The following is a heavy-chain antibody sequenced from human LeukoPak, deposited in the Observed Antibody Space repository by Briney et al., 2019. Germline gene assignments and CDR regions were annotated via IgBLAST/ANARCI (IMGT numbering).Heavy chain of an antibody. J-gene: IGHJ4*02. CDR3: ADERGYSGYEFAIDY. CDR2: IWNDGSNK. Sequence: QTGGSLRLSCAASGFTFSSYGMHWVRQAPGKGLEWVAVIWNDGSNKYYADSVKGRFTISRDNSKNTLYLQMNSLRAEDTAVYYCADERGYSGYEFAIDYWGQGTLVNGSS. V-gene: IGHV3-33*06. CDR1: GFTFSSYG. D-gene: IGHD5-12*01.